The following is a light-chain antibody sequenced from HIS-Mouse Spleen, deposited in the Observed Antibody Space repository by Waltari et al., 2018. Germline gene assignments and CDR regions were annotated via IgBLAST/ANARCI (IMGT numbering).Light chain of an antibody. CDR3: AAWDDSLSGPV. CDR1: SSNIGSNY. J-gene: IGLJ2*01. CDR2: RNN. V-gene: IGLV1-47*01. Sequence: QSVLTQPPSASGTPGQRVTISCSGSSSNIGSNYVYWYQQPPGTAPKLLIYRNNRLPSGVPARSFGSKSGTSASLAISGLRSEDEADYYCAAWDDSLSGPVFGGGTKLTVL.